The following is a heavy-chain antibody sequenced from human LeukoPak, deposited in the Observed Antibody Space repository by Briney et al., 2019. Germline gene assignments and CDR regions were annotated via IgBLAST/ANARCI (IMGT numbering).Heavy chain of an antibody. CDR3: ARGSRGSCSGGSCYFDY. V-gene: IGHV1-2*02. CDR1: GYTFTGYY. J-gene: IGHJ4*02. Sequence: GESLKISCKASGYTFTGYYMRWVRQAPGQGLEWMGWINPNSGGTNYAQKFQGRVTMTRDTSISTAYMELSRLRSDDTAVYYCARGSRGSCSGGSCYFDYWGQGTLVTVSS. D-gene: IGHD2-15*01. CDR2: INPNSGGT.